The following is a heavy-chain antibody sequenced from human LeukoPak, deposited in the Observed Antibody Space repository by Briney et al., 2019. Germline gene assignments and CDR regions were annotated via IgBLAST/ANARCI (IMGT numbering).Heavy chain of an antibody. V-gene: IGHV4-39*01. D-gene: IGHD2-21*02. CDR3: ARRLTSSNYFDY. Sequence: PSETLSLTCTVSGGSISSSSYYWGWIRQPPGKGLEWIGSIYYSGSTYYNPSLKSRVTISVDTSKNQFSLKLSSVTAADTAVYYCARRLTSSNYFDYWGQGTLVTVSS. CDR1: GGSISSSSYY. J-gene: IGHJ4*02. CDR2: IYYSGST.